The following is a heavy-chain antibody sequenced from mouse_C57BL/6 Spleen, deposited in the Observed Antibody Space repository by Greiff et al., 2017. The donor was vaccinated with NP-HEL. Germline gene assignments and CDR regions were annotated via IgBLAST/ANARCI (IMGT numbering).Heavy chain of an antibody. J-gene: IGHJ4*01. D-gene: IGHD2-5*01. CDR1: GYTFTDYE. CDR2: IDPETGGT. CDR3: TWSNYGYYAMDY. Sequence: VKLVESGAELVRPGASVTLSCKASGYTFTDYEMHWVKQTPVHGLEWIGAIDPETGGTAYNQKFKGKAILTADKSSSTAYMELRSLTSEDSAVYYCTWSNYGYYAMDYWGQGTSVTVSS. V-gene: IGHV1-15*01.